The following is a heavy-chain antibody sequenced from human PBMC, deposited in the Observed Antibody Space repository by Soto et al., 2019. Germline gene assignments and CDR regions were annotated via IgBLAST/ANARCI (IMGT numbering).Heavy chain of an antibody. CDR1: GGTFSSYA. J-gene: IGHJ6*02. CDR3: ARALSIFGVVTTRKSESSYYYYGMDV. Sequence: SVKVSCKASGGTFSSYAISWVRQAPGQGLEWMGGIIPIFGTANYAQKFQGRVTITADESTSTAYMELSSLRSEDTAVYYCARALSIFGVVTTRKSESSYYYYGMDVWGQGTTVTVSS. D-gene: IGHD3-3*01. V-gene: IGHV1-69*13. CDR2: IIPIFGTA.